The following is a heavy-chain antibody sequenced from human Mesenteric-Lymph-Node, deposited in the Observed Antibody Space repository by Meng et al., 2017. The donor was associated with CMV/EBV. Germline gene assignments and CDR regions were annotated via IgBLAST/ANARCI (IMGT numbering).Heavy chain of an antibody. CDR1: GGSFSGYY. V-gene: IGHV4-34*01. Sequence: QVQLNQWGAGLLKPSETLSLTCAVYGGSFSGYYWSWIRQPPGKGLEWIGEINHSGSTNYNPSLKSRVTISVDTSKNQFSLKLSSVTAADTAVYYCARHQRWLKSEGGFNYWGQGTLVTVSS. D-gene: IGHD4-23*01. J-gene: IGHJ4*02. CDR3: ARHQRWLKSEGGFNY. CDR2: INHSGST.